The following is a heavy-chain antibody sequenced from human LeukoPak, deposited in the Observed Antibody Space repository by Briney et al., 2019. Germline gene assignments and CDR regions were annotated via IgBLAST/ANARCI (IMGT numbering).Heavy chain of an antibody. D-gene: IGHD2-15*01. CDR2: INPSGGST. CDR3: AREYCSGGSCSLSWFDP. Sequence: ASVKVSRKASGYTFTSYYMHWVRQAPGQGLEWMGLINPSGGSTSYAQKFQGRVTMTRDTSTSTVYMELSSLRSEDTAVYYCAREYCSGGSCSLSWFDPWGQGTLVTVSS. J-gene: IGHJ5*02. V-gene: IGHV1-46*01. CDR1: GYTFTSYY.